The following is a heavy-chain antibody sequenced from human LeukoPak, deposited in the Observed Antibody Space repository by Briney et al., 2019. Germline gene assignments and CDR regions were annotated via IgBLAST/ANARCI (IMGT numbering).Heavy chain of an antibody. CDR1: GGTFSNYA. CDR3: ARDRYYDFWSGSHYFDY. V-gene: IGHV1-69*06. J-gene: IGHJ4*02. CDR2: VIPIFSTA. D-gene: IGHD3-3*01. Sequence: ASVKVSCKASGGTFSNYAIGWVRQAPGQGLEWMGGVIPIFSTANYAQKFQGRVTITADRSTSTAYMELSSLRSVDTAMYYCARDRYYDFWSGSHYFDYWGQGTLVTVSS.